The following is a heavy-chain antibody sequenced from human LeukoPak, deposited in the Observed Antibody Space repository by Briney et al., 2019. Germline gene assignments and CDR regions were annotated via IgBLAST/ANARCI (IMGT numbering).Heavy chain of an antibody. Sequence: GGSLRLSCAASGFTFSSYSMNWVRQAPGKGLEWVSSISSSSSYIYYADSVKGRFAISRDNAKNSLYLQMNSLRAEDTAVYYCASIAADWNFDYWGQGTLVTVSS. CDR3: ASIAADWNFDY. J-gene: IGHJ4*02. D-gene: IGHD6-13*01. V-gene: IGHV3-21*01. CDR2: ISSSSSYI. CDR1: GFTFSSYS.